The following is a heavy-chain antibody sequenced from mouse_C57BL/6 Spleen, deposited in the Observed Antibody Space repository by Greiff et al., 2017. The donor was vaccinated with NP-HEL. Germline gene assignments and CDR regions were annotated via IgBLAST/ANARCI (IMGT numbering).Heavy chain of an antibody. D-gene: IGHD2-3*01. Sequence: DVQLQESGPGLVKPSQSLSLTCSVTGYSITSGYYWNWIRQFPGNKLEWMGYISYDGSNNYNPSLKNRISITRDTSKNQFFLKLNSVTTEDTATYYCAREDDGYSFFAYWGQGTLVTVSA. CDR3: AREDDGYSFFAY. J-gene: IGHJ3*01. CDR2: ISYDGSN. CDR1: GYSITSGYY. V-gene: IGHV3-6*01.